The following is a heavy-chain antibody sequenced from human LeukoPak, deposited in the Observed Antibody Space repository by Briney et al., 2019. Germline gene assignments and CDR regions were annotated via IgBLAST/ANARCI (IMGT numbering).Heavy chain of an antibody. CDR3: ARHAGTTVTPIDY. CDR2: ISSSSSYI. CDR1: GFTFSSYS. V-gene: IGHV3-21*01. Sequence: GGSLRLSCAASGFTFSSYSMNWVRQAPGKGLEWVSSISSSSSYIYYADSVKGRFTISRDNARNSLYLQMNSLRAEDTAIYYCARHAGTTVTPIDYSGQGTLVTVSS. D-gene: IGHD4-17*01. J-gene: IGHJ4*02.